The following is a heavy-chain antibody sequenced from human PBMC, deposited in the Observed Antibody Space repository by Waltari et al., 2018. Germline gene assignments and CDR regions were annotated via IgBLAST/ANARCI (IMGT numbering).Heavy chain of an antibody. Sequence: QVQLQESGPGLVKPSQTLSLTCTVSGGPISSGSDYWSWTRQPAGKGLEWIGYIYTSGSTNYNPSLKSRVTISVDTSKNQFSLKLSSVTAADTAVYYCARVARLLTVTTRWFDPWGQGTLVTVSS. CDR1: GGPISSGSDY. CDR3: ARVARLLTVTTRWFDP. CDR2: IYTSGST. D-gene: IGHD4-17*01. V-gene: IGHV4-61*09. J-gene: IGHJ5*02.